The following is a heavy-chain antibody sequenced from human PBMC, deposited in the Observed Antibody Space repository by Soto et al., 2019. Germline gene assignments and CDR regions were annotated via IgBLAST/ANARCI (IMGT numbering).Heavy chain of an antibody. CDR2: INAGNGNT. V-gene: IGHV1-3*05. J-gene: IGHJ6*02. CDR1: GYTFTSYA. CDR3: ARVPSYYGMDV. Sequence: QVQLVQSGAEEKKPGASVKVSCKASGYTFTSYAMHWVRQAPGQRLEWMGWINAGNGNTKYSQKFQGRVTITRDTSASTAYMEMSSLRSEDTAVYYCARVPSYYGMDVWGQGTTVTVSS.